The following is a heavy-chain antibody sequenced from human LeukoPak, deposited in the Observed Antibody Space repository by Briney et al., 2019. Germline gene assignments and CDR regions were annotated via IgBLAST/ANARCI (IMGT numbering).Heavy chain of an antibody. CDR2: ISAYNGNT. V-gene: IGHV1-18*01. CDR1: GYTFTSYG. CDR3: ARESIVGASTGAFDI. D-gene: IGHD1-26*01. J-gene: IGHJ3*02. Sequence: GASVKVSCKASGYTFTSYGISWVRRAPGQGLEWMGWISAYNGNTNYAQKLQGRVTMTTDTSTSTAYMELRSLRSDDTAVYYCARESIVGASTGAFDIRGQGTMVTVSS.